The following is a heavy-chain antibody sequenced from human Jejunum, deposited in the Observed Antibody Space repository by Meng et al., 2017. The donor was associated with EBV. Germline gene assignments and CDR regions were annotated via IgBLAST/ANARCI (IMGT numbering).Heavy chain of an antibody. J-gene: IGHJ4*02. CDR1: GGSISSGGYS. CDR2: IYYSGSA. CDR3: ARGAYFDY. Sequence: QSQESGSGLVKPSETRSLTCAVSGGSISSGGYSWHWIRQPPGKGLQWIGYIYYSGSAFYNPSHKSRVTLSVDRSKNQFSLNLSSVTAADTAVYYCARGAYFDYWGQGTLVTVSS. V-gene: IGHV4-30-2*01.